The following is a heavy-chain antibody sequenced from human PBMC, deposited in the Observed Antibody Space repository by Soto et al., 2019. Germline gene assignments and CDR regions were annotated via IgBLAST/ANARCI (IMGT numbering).Heavy chain of an antibody. CDR1: GFTFSSYA. J-gene: IGHJ6*02. CDR2: ISGSGGST. Sequence: SLRLSCAASGFTFSSYAMSWVRQAPGKGLEWVSAISGSGGSTYYADSVKGRFTISRDNSKNTLYLQMNSLRAEDTAVYYCAKDGGGYDFWSGSNYYYYYGMDVWGQGTTVTVSS. D-gene: IGHD3-3*01. V-gene: IGHV3-23*01. CDR3: AKDGGGYDFWSGSNYYYYYGMDV.